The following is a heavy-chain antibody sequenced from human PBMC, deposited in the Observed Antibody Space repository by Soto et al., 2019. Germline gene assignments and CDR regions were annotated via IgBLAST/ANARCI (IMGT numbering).Heavy chain of an antibody. CDR1: GDTFSNYA. Sequence: QVQLVQSGAEVKMPGSSVKVSCTASGDTFSNYAISWARQAPGQGLEWMGGSIPVFATPHYAQRFQGRVSITADESTRTVYMELSSLVSDDTAVYYCLREDRSSDYWGQGTLVIVSS. CDR2: SIPVFATP. V-gene: IGHV1-69*01. D-gene: IGHD6-6*01. CDR3: LREDRSSDY. J-gene: IGHJ4*02.